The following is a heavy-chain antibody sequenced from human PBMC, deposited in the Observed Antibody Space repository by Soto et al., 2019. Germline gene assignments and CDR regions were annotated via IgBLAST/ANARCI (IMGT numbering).Heavy chain of an antibody. Sequence: QVQLVQSGAEVKKPGASVKVSCEASGYTFTTFGITWVRQAPGQGLEWMGWISVYNGHTSYAQRFQGRVTMTTDTSTSTAYLELRSLRSDDTAVYYCARDHYYYDSSGYYHYWGQGTLVTVSS. V-gene: IGHV1-18*04. J-gene: IGHJ4*02. CDR1: GYTFTTFG. CDR2: ISVYNGHT. D-gene: IGHD3-22*01. CDR3: ARDHYYYDSSGYYHY.